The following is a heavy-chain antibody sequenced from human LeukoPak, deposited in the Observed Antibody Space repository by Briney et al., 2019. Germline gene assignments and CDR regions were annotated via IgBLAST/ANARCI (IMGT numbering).Heavy chain of an antibody. D-gene: IGHD6-19*01. CDR1: GGSISSSSYY. CDR3: ARRYSSGWLFDY. J-gene: IGHJ4*02. CDR2: IYYSGST. V-gene: IGHV4-39*01. Sequence: SETLSLTCSVSGGSISSSSYYWGWIRQPPGKGLEWIGSIYYSGSTYYNPSLKSRVTISVDTSKNQFSLKLSSVTAADTAVYYCARRYSSGWLFDYWGQGTLVTVSS.